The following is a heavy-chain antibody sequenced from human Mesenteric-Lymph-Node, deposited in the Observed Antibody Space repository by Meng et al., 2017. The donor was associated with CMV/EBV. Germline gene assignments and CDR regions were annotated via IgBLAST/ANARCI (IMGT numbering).Heavy chain of an antibody. V-gene: IGHV3-7*03. CDR3: ARDGLGGGDYWFDS. CDR1: GFTFSNYW. CDR2: IKEDASEK. D-gene: IGHD2-21*02. Sequence: GESLKISCEASGFTFSNYWMNWVRQAPGKGLEWVAGIKEDASEKYYVDSVKGRFAIYRDNAKNTLYLQMYSLRVEDTAVYYCARDGLGGGDYWFDSWGQGILVTVSS. J-gene: IGHJ5*01.